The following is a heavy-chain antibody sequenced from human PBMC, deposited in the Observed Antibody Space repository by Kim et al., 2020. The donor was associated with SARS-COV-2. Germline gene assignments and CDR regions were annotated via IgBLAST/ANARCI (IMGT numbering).Heavy chain of an antibody. V-gene: IGHV1-18*01. D-gene: IGHD5-12*01. Sequence: ASVKVSCKASGYTSTNYGIAWVRQAPGQGREWMGWSSAYNGNTHYAENLQGRVTMTTDSSTGTAYMELRSLRSGDTAVYYCAGVTVAPTPEGLKHNGLEVWGQGSTITVSS. CDR1: GYTSTNYG. CDR2: SSAYNGNT. CDR3: AGVTVAPTPEGLKHNGLEV. J-gene: IGHJ6*02.